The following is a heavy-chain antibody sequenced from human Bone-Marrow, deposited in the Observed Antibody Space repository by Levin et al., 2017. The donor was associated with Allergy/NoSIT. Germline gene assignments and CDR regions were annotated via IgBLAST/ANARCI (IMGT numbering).Heavy chain of an antibody. Sequence: AGGSLRLSCAASGFTFSAYGMHWVRQAPGKGMEWVAVISHDGSNKIYADSVKGRFSISRDNSKNSLYLQMSSLRGEDTAVYYCVKDGSRYGDYRYYGYGVDVWGQGTMVTVSS. CDR1: GFTFSAYG. D-gene: IGHD4-17*01. CDR3: VKDGSRYGDYRYYGYGVDV. CDR2: ISHDGSNK. V-gene: IGHV3-30*18. J-gene: IGHJ6*02.